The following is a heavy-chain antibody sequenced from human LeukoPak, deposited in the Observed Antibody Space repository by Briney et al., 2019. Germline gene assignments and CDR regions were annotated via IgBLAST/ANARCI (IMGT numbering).Heavy chain of an antibody. Sequence: SETLSLTCAVSGGSISSASNYWAWIRQPPGKGLEWIGYIYYSGSTNYNPSLKSRVTISVDTSKNQFSLKLSSVTAADTAVYCCARSSRLAPGILRFDPWGQGTLVTVSS. CDR1: GGSISSASNY. V-gene: IGHV4-61*01. D-gene: IGHD3-16*01. J-gene: IGHJ5*02. CDR2: IYYSGST. CDR3: ARSSRLAPGILRFDP.